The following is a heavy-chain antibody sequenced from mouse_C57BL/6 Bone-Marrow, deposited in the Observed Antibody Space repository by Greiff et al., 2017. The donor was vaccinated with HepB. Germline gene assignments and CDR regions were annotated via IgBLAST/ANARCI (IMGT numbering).Heavy chain of an antibody. Sequence: VQLQQSGPGLVKPSQSLSLTCSVTGYSITSGYYWNWIRQFPGNKLEWMGYISYDGSNNYNPSLKNRISITRDTSKNQFFLKLNSVTTEDTATYYCARRESPSWFAYWGQGTLVTVSA. V-gene: IGHV3-6*01. CDR2: ISYDGSN. CDR3: ARRESPSWFAY. J-gene: IGHJ3*01. CDR1: GYSITSGYY.